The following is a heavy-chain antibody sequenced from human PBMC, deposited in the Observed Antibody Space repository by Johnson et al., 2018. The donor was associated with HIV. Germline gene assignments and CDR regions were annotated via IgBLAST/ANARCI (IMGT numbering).Heavy chain of an antibody. D-gene: IGHD6-13*01. Sequence: QVQLVESGGGVVQPGRSLRLSCIASGFTFSTYGMHWVRQAPGKGPQWVALLSYDGTNKYYAGSVKGRFTISSENSKNTLYLQKTSLRTADTAGYYCARLTGQQLVPRGGAFDIWGQGTMVTVSS. CDR1: GFTFSTYG. V-gene: IGHV3-30*03. CDR2: LSYDGTNK. J-gene: IGHJ3*02. CDR3: ARLTGQQLVPRGGAFDI.